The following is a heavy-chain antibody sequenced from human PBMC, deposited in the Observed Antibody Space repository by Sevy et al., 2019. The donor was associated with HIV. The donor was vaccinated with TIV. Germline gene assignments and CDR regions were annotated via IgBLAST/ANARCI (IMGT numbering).Heavy chain of an antibody. D-gene: IGHD5-12*01. CDR3: AGGISVVATRGVWFDP. J-gene: IGHJ5*02. Sequence: ASVKVSCKASGYTFASYGITWVRQAPGQGLEWMGWISNFNSNRKSAQKFQDRLTLTTETSTSTAFMELTSLRTDDTAVYYGAGGISVVATRGVWFDPWGQGTPVTVSS. CDR1: GYTFASYG. CDR2: ISNFNSNR. V-gene: IGHV1-18*01.